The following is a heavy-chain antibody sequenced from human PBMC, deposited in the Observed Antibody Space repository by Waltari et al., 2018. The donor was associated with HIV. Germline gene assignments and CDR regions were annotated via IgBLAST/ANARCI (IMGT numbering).Heavy chain of an antibody. D-gene: IGHD6-19*01. CDR3: ARQWSGSNGWFAY. J-gene: IGHJ4*02. CDR1: GYFFPSYW. V-gene: IGHV5-51*01. CDR2: IYPGDSET. Sequence: ELQLVQSGEEVKKSGESLRISCVGSGYFFPSYWIGWVRRVPGAGLEWVGSIYPGDSETRYGPSFHGQVTISADKSTSTAYLEWGSLEASDSGTYFCARQWSGSNGWFAYWGKGTLVTVS.